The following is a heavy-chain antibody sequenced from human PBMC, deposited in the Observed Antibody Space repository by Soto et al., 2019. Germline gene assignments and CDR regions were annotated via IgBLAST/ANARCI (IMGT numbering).Heavy chain of an antibody. J-gene: IGHJ4*02. Sequence: PSETLSLTCTVSGGSISSYYWSWIRQPPGKGLEWIGYIYYSGSTNYNPSLKSRVTISVDTSKNQFSLKLSSVTAADTAVYYCARHEVGDYFWESDYWGQGTLVTVSS. V-gene: IGHV4-59*08. CDR3: ARHEVGDYFWESDY. D-gene: IGHD4-17*01. CDR1: GGSISSYY. CDR2: IYYSGST.